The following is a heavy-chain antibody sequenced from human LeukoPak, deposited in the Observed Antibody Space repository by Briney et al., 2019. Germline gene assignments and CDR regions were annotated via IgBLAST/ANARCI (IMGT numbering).Heavy chain of an antibody. J-gene: IGHJ4*02. Sequence: GGSLRLSCAASGFTFSSYWMSWVRQAPGKGLEWVANIRQDGSEKYYVDSVKGRFNISRDNAKNSLYLQMNSLRAEDTAVYYCATEDYYDSSGYYFDYWGQGTLVTVSS. V-gene: IGHV3-7*01. D-gene: IGHD3-22*01. CDR2: IRQDGSEK. CDR3: ATEDYYDSSGYYFDY. CDR1: GFTFSSYW.